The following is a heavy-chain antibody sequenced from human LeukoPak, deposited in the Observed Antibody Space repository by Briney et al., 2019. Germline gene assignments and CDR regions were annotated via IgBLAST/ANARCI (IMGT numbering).Heavy chain of an antibody. D-gene: IGHD4/OR15-4a*01. CDR1: GYTFTRYD. J-gene: IGHJ4*02. V-gene: IGHV1-8*01. Sequence: GASVEVSCKASGYTFTRYDINWVRQATGQGLEWMGWMNPNSGNTGYAQKFQGRVTMTRNTSISTAYMELNSLRAEDTAVYYCARRAGAYSHPYDYWGQGTLVTVSS. CDR3: ARRAGAYSHPYDY. CDR2: MNPNSGNT.